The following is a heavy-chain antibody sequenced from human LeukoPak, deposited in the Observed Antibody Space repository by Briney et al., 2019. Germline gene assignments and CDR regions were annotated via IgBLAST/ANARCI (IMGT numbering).Heavy chain of an antibody. CDR1: GFTSTNYA. CDR2: LIGSSGST. V-gene: IGHV3-23*01. CDR3: AKGAYDYIEIAYFDS. Sequence: PGGSLRLSCAASGFTSTNYAMNWVRQAPGKGLEWVSVLIGSSGSTDYADSVKGRFTISRDISKNTLFLQMNSLRAEDTAIYYCAKGAYDYIEIAYFDSWGQGTLVTVSS. D-gene: IGHD5-12*01. J-gene: IGHJ4*02.